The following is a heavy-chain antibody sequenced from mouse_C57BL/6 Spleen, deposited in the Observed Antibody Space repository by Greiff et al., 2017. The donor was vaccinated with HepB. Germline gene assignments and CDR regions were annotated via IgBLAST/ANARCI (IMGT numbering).Heavy chain of an antibody. CDR1: GYTFTDYY. J-gene: IGHJ4*01. CDR2: IYPGSGNT. D-gene: IGHD1-1*01. Sequence: QVQLKESGAELVRPGASVKLSCKASGYTFTDYYINWVKQRPGQGLEWIARIYPGSGNTYYNEKFKGKATLTAEKSSSTAYMQLSSLTSEDSAVYFCARFYYGSSFYYAMDYWGQGTSVTVSS. V-gene: IGHV1-76*01. CDR3: ARFYYGSSFYYAMDY.